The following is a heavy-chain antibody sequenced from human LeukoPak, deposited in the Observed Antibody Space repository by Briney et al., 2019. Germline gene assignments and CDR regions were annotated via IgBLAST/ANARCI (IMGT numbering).Heavy chain of an antibody. Sequence: GGSLRLSCAASGFTFSSYAVSWVRQAPGKGLEWVSSISGSGGSTYSADSVKGRFTISRDNSKNTLYLQMNSLRAEDTALYYCAKDRSCTNDICPGDFDYWGQGTLVTVSS. J-gene: IGHJ4*02. CDR2: ISGSGGST. D-gene: IGHD2-8*01. CDR1: GFTFSSYA. V-gene: IGHV3-23*01. CDR3: AKDRSCTNDICPGDFDY.